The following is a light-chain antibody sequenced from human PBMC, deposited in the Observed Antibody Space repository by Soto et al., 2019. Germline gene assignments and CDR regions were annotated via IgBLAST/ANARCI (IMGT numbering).Light chain of an antibody. CDR2: EVS. J-gene: IGLJ3*02. CDR3: SSYTSSNFWV. CDR1: SSDVGGYNY. Sequence: QAVVTQPASVSGSPGQSITISCTGTSSDVGGYNYVSWYQQHPGKAPKLMIYEVSNRPSGISNRFSGSKSGNTASLTISGLQAEDEADYYCSSYTSSNFWVFGEGTKVTVL. V-gene: IGLV2-14*01.